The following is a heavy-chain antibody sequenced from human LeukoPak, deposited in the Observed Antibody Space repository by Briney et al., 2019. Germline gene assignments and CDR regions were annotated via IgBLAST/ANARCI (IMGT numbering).Heavy chain of an antibody. CDR3: ARGQPLRFLGWLPVLFDY. CDR2: INTNTGNP. V-gene: IGHV7-4-1*02. CDR1: GYTFTSYA. J-gene: IGHJ4*02. D-gene: IGHD3-3*01. Sequence: GASVKVSCKASGYTFTSYAMNWVRQAPGQGLEWMGWINTNTGNPTYAQGFTGRFVFSLDTSVSTAYLQISSLKAEDTAVYYCARGQPLRFLGWLPVLFDYWGQGTLVTVSS.